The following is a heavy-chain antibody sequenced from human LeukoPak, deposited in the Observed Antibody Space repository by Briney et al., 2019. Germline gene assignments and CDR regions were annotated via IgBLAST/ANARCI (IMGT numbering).Heavy chain of an antibody. CDR1: GGSISRSSYH. CDR2: INYGGDT. J-gene: IGHJ6*03. D-gene: IGHD1-1*01. CDR3: ARGLGWKVTPMGLFYMDV. V-gene: IGHV4-39*07. Sequence: SETLSLTCSVSGGSISRSSYHWGWVRQPPGKGLEWIGQINYGGDTNYNPSLKSRVTISVDTSKNQFSLKVTSVTAADTAVYYCARGLGWKVTPMGLFYMDVWGEGATVTVSS.